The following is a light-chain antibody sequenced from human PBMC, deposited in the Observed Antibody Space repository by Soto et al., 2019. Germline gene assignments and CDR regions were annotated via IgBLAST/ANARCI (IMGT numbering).Light chain of an antibody. CDR2: DVT. Sequence: QSALTQPRSVSGSPGQSVTISCTGTSSDVAAYNYVSWYQQHPGKVPKLMIYDVTKWPSGVPDRFSGSKSGNTASLTISGLQAEDEADYYCCSYAGSYTFVFGTGTKLTVL. J-gene: IGLJ1*01. CDR1: SSDVAAYNY. V-gene: IGLV2-11*01. CDR3: CSYAGSYTFV.